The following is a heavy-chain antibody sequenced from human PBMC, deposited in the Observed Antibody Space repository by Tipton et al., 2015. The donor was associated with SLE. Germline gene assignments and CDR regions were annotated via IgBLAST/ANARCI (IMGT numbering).Heavy chain of an antibody. D-gene: IGHD4-17*01. CDR2: IHHSGST. Sequence: TLSLTCTVSGGSITSDNWRSWVRQPPGKGLEWIGEIHHSGSTNSNPSLKSRVTISVDKSKNQFSLKLSSVTVADTAVYYCAKDYNHDNADYNWGQGTLVIVSS. V-gene: IGHV4-4*02. CDR3: AKDYNHDNADYN. CDR1: GGSITSDNW. J-gene: IGHJ4*02.